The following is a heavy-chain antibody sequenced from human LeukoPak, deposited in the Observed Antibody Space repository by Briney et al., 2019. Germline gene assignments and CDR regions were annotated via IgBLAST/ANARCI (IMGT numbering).Heavy chain of an antibody. D-gene: IGHD1-26*01. J-gene: IGHJ5*02. CDR2: VNPVSGRT. V-gene: IGHV1-2*02. CDR1: GYNFIVCY. Sequence: ASVKVSFKTSGYNFIVCYMHWVRQAPGQGLEWMGWVNPVSGRTSIAQRFQDRISLTRDSSITTFYMEVTWLTSDDTAIYYCARADRLVGSPYLIGPWGQGTLVTVSS. CDR3: ARADRLVGSPYLIGP.